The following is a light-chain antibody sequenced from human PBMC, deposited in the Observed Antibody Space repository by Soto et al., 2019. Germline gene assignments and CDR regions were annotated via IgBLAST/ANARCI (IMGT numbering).Light chain of an antibody. CDR1: QDISNS. Sequence: DTQMTQSPSSVSASVGDRVTITCRASQDISNSLAWYQQKPGKAPKVLIYFASSLQSGVPSRFSGSGSGTRFTLTITSLQPEDVATYYCLHEYNYPWTFGQGTKVDIK. CDR3: LHEYNYPWT. J-gene: IGKJ1*01. V-gene: IGKV1-12*01. CDR2: FAS.